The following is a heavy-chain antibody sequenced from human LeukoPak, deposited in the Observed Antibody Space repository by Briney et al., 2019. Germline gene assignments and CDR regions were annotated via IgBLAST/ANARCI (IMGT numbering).Heavy chain of an antibody. CDR2: IYPDDSDT. J-gene: IGHJ2*01. CDR3: ARRGYCSGGSCSWYFDL. CDR1: GYSFTTYW. D-gene: IGHD2-15*01. Sequence: GESLKISCKGSGYSFTTYWIGWVRQMPGKGLEWMGIIYPDDSDTKYSPSFQGQVTISADKSISTAYLQWSSLKASDTAMYYCARRGYCSGGSCSWYFDLWGRGTLVTVSS. V-gene: IGHV5-51*01.